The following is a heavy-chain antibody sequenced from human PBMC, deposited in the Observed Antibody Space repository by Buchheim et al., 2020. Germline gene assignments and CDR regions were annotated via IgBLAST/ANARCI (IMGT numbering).Heavy chain of an antibody. J-gene: IGHJ6*02. CDR2: MNPNSGNT. CDR1: GYTFTSYD. Sequence: QVQLVQSGAEVKKPGASVKVSCKASGYTFTSYDINWVRQATGQGLEWMGWMNPNSGNTGYAQKFQGRVTMTRHTSISTAYMELSSLRSEDTAVYYCARGDHCSGGSCYSEDSGSYYYGMDVWGQGTT. D-gene: IGHD2-15*01. CDR3: ARGDHCSGGSCYSEDSGSYYYGMDV. V-gene: IGHV1-8*01.